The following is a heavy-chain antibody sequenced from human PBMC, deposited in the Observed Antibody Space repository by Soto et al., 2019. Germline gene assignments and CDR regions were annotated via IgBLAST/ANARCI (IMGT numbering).Heavy chain of an antibody. CDR3: ARGIPGDYGSDV. D-gene: IGHD1-20*01. V-gene: IGHV3-74*01. CDR2: IKGDASNT. CDR1: GFTFSNYW. J-gene: IGHJ3*01. Sequence: EVQLVESGGGLFQPGGSLRLSCAASGFTFSNYWMHWVRQVPGKGLVWVSRIKGDASNTNYADFVKGRFTISRDNAKNTVYLQMNSLTAEDTAVYYCARGIPGDYGSDVWGQGTMVTVSS.